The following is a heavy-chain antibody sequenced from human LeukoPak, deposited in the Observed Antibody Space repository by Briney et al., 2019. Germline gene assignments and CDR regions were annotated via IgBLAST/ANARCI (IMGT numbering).Heavy chain of an antibody. D-gene: IGHD1-1*01. CDR2: INWNGGST. Sequence: GGSLRLSCIASGFTFDDHGMSWVRQAPGKGLEWLSNINWNGGSTGYVDSVKGRFTISRDNGKNSLYLQMNSLRVEETAFYYCARDVSWGTSYFDYWGQGILVTVSS. V-gene: IGHV3-20*04. CDR1: GFTFDDHG. CDR3: ARDVSWGTSYFDY. J-gene: IGHJ4*02.